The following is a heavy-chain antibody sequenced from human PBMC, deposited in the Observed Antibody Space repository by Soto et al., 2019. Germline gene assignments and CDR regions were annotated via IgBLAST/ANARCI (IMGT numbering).Heavy chain of an antibody. CDR1: GGTFSSYA. V-gene: IGHV1-69*13. CDR3: AREGRYYYDSSGYSDY. J-gene: IGHJ4*02. D-gene: IGHD3-22*01. Sequence: GASVKVSCKASGGTFSSYAISWVRQAPGQGLEWMGGIIPIFGTANYAQKFQGRVTITADESTSTAYMELSSLRSEDTAVYYCAREGRYYYDSSGYSDYWGQGTLVTVSS. CDR2: IIPIFGTA.